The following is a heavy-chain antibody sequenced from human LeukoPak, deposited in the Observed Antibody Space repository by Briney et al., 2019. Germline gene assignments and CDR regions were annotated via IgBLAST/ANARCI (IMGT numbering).Heavy chain of an antibody. Sequence: SGPTLVNPTQTPTLTCTFSGFSLSTSGMCVSWIRQPPGRALEWLARIDWDDDKYYSTSLKTRLTISKDTSKNQVVLTMTNMDPVDTATYYCARMITLSNGRYSSKTLDYWGQGTLVTVSS. CDR2: IDWDDDK. V-gene: IGHV2-70*11. CDR1: GFSLSTSGMC. D-gene: IGHD1-26*01. CDR3: ARMITLSNGRYSSKTLDY. J-gene: IGHJ4*02.